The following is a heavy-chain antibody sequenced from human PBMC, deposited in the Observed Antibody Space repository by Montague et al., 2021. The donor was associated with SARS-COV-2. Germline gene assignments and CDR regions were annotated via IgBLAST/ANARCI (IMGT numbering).Heavy chain of an antibody. J-gene: IGHJ5*02. CDR2: TNSDGGST. D-gene: IGHD6-19*01. Sequence: SLRLSCAVSGFTFSNYWMHWVRRAPGKGLEWVPRTNSDGGSTTYADSVKGRFTISRDNAKNTLFLQINSLRGEDTAVYYRVREVGMVVARTLGRLDPWGQGTLVTVSS. V-gene: IGHV3-74*01. CDR1: GFTFSNYW. CDR3: VREVGMVVARTLGRLDP.